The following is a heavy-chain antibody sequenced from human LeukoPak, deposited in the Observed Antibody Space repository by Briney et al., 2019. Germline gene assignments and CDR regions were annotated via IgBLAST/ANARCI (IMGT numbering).Heavy chain of an antibody. Sequence: ASVKVSCKASGGTFSSYAISWVRQAPGQGLEWMGGIIPIFGTANYAQKFQGRVTITADKSTSTAYMELSSLRSEDTAVYYCARMFPRGYSYGHFDYWGQGTLVTVPS. D-gene: IGHD5-18*01. CDR1: GGTFSSYA. CDR2: IIPIFGTA. CDR3: ARMFPRGYSYGHFDY. V-gene: IGHV1-69*06. J-gene: IGHJ4*02.